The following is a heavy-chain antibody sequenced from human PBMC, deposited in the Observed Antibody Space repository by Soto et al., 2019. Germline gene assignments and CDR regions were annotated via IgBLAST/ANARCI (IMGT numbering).Heavy chain of an antibody. V-gene: IGHV4-59*01. CDR3: VRESFYDSTGYHGFDY. J-gene: IGHJ4*02. D-gene: IGHD3-22*01. CDR2: IYYRGST. CDR1: GGSMISYY. Sequence: SETLSLTCTVSGGSMISYYWSWIRQPPGKGLEWIGYIYYRGSTNYNPSLKSRVTMSVDTSKNQFSLKLSSVTAADTAVYYCVRESFYDSTGYHGFDYWGQGTLVTVSS.